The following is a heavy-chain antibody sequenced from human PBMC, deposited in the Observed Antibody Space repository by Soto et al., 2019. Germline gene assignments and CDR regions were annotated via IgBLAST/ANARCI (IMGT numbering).Heavy chain of an antibody. D-gene: IGHD3-22*01. V-gene: IGHV3-23*01. Sequence: GGSLRLSCAAPGSTFSSYTFHWVRQAPGKGLEWVSCITGSGDLTHYAESVQGRFTISRDQSRNMLYLQMKSLGVEDTAVYYCAREEGFNSGYYYVTGDFYYHALDVWGQGTTVTVSS. CDR2: ITGSGDLT. J-gene: IGHJ6*02. CDR3: AREEGFNSGYYYVTGDFYYHALDV. CDR1: GSTFSSYT.